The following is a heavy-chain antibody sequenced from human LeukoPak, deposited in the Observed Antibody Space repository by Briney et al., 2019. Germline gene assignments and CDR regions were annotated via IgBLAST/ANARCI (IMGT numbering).Heavy chain of an antibody. CDR1: GFTFSNYA. J-gene: IGHJ4*02. Sequence: GGSLRLSCAASGFTFSNYAMNWVRQAPGKGLEWVSTISGGGGTTYYADSVKGRFTISRDSSKNSLYLQMNSLRAEDTALYYCARNFGGGDSSGPYSWGQGTQVTVSS. CDR3: ARNFGGGDSSGPYS. CDR2: ISGGGGTT. V-gene: IGHV3-23*01. D-gene: IGHD3-22*01.